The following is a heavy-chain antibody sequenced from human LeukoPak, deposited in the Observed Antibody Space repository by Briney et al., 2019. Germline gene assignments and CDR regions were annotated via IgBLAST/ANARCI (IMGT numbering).Heavy chain of an antibody. CDR2: MYYSGSST. J-gene: IGHJ4*02. CDR1: GGSINSDY. D-gene: IGHD3-22*01. Sequence: SETLSLTCTVSGGSINSDYWSWVRQPPGKGLEWIGYMYYSGSSTNYNPSLKSRVTISVDRSKNQFSLELNSVTAADTAVYSCAGRSYYDSTGYYNYWGQGTLVTVSS. CDR3: AGRSYYDSTGYYNY. V-gene: IGHV4-59*08.